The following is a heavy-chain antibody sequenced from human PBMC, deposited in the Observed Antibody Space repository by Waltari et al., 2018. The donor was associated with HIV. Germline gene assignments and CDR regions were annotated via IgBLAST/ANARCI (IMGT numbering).Heavy chain of an antibody. CDR2: IWYDGSNT. CDR3: ARDVQGYCGGERCFYGMDV. V-gene: IGHV3-33*01. CDR1: GFPAGTHG. J-gene: IGHJ6*02. Sequence: VQLVASGGGVVQPASSLRLSGAESGFPAGTHGVPWVRPAPGKGVGWVAVIWYDGSNTYYTDAVKGRLTISRDNSKNTLYLQMYSLRADDTAVYYCARDVQGYCGGERCFYGMDVWGQGTTVTVSS. D-gene: IGHD2-21*01.